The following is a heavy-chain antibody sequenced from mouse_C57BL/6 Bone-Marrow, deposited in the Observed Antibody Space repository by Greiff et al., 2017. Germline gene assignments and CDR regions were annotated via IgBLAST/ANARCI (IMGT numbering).Heavy chain of an antibody. D-gene: IGHD1-1*01. Sequence: VQLQQSGAELVKPGASVKISCKASGYAFSSYWMNWVNQRPGKGLEWIGQIYPGDGDTNYNGKFKGKATLTADKSSSTAYMQLSSLTSEDSAVYFCATTVVATDYAMDYWGQGTSVTVSS. CDR2: IYPGDGDT. CDR1: GYAFSSYW. CDR3: ATTVVATDYAMDY. V-gene: IGHV1-80*01. J-gene: IGHJ4*01.